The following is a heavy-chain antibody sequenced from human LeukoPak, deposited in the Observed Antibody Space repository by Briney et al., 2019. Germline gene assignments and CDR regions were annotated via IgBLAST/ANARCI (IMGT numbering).Heavy chain of an antibody. V-gene: IGHV4-39*01. Sequence: SETLSLTCTVSGGSISSSSYYWGWIRQPPGKGLEWIGSIYYSGSTYYNPSLKSRVTISVDTSKNQFSLKLSSVTAAGTAVYYCARRDSSGYYYFDYWGQGTLVTVSS. J-gene: IGHJ4*02. D-gene: IGHD3-22*01. CDR1: GGSISSSSYY. CDR3: ARRDSSGYYYFDY. CDR2: IYYSGST.